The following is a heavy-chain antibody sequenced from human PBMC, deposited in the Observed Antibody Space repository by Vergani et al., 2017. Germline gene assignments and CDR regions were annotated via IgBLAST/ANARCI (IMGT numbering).Heavy chain of an antibody. D-gene: IGHD4-11*01. V-gene: IGHV4-39*01. Sequence: QLQLPESGPGLVKPSETLSLTCTVSGGSISSSSYYWGWLRQPPGKGLEWIGSIYYSGSTYYNPSLKRRVTISVDTSKNQFSLKLSSVTAADTAVYYCANTYSNYYYYYMDVWGKGTTVTVSS. CDR1: GGSISSSSYY. CDR2: IYYSGST. J-gene: IGHJ6*03. CDR3: ANTYSNYYYYYMDV.